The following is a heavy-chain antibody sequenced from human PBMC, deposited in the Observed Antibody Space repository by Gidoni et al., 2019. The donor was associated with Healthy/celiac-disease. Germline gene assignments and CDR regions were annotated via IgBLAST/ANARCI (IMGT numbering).Heavy chain of an antibody. CDR2: SRSKAYGGTT. CDR1: GFTFGDDA. J-gene: IGHJ4*02. Sequence: EVQLVESGGGLVQPGRSLRLSCTASGFTFGDDAMSWFRKAPGKGLDWVGFSRSKAYGGTTEYAASVKGRFTISRDDSKSIAYLQMNSPKTEDTAVYYCTRDAAYYDILTGYFGHKHFDYWGQGTLVTVSS. D-gene: IGHD3-9*01. V-gene: IGHV3-49*03. CDR3: TRDAAYYDILTGYFGHKHFDY.